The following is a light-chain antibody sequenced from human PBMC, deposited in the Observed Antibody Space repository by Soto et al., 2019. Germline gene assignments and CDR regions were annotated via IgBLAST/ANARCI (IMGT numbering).Light chain of an antibody. CDR2: EVN. CDR1: SSDVGTYNL. Sequence: QSALTQPASVSGSPGQSITISCTGTSSDVGTYNLVSWYQQHPGKAPKLMIYEVNKRPSGVSNRFSGSKSGNTASLTISGLQAEDEADYYCCSYAGSTILVFGGGTKVTVL. CDR3: CSYAGSTILV. J-gene: IGLJ1*01. V-gene: IGLV2-23*02.